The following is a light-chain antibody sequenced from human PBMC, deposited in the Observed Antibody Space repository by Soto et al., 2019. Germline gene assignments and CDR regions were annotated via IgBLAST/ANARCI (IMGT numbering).Light chain of an antibody. Sequence: QSVLTQPPSVSGAPGQRVTISCTGSSSNIGAGYDVHWYHHLPGTAPKLLIYGNNNRPSGVPDRFSGSKSGTSASLAITGVQAEDEADYYCQSYDSNLSVVVFGGGTKLTVL. CDR3: QSYDSNLSVVV. V-gene: IGLV1-40*01. J-gene: IGLJ2*01. CDR1: SSNIGAGYD. CDR2: GNN.